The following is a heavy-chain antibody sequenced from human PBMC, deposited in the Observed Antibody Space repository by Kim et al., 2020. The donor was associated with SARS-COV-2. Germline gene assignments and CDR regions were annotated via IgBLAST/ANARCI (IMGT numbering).Heavy chain of an antibody. CDR3: AKAAAAAANWFGS. CDR1: GYTFTGYY. Sequence: ASVKVSCKTSGYTFTGYYIHWVRQAPGQGLECMGRINPNSGATDYPQKFQGRVTMTRDTSISTAYMELSSLTSDDTAVYFCAKAAAAAANWFGSWGQGTLVTVSS. J-gene: IGHJ5*01. D-gene: IGHD6-13*01. V-gene: IGHV1-2*06. CDR2: INPNSGAT.